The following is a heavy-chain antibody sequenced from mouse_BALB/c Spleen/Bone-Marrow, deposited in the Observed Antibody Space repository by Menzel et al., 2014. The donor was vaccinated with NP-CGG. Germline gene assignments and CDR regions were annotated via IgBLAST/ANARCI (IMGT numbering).Heavy chain of an antibody. CDR1: GYTFTSYW. D-gene: IGHD2-4*01. V-gene: IGHV1-69*02. CDR3: ARSRGYYDYWYFDV. CDR2: IDPSDSYT. Sequence: QVQLQQPGAELVKPWASVKLSCKASGYTFTSYWMHWVKQRPGQGLEWLGEIDPSDSYTNYNQQFKGKARLTVDKSSSTAYIQLSSLTSEDSAVYYCARSRGYYDYWYFDVWGAGTTVTVSS. J-gene: IGHJ1*01.